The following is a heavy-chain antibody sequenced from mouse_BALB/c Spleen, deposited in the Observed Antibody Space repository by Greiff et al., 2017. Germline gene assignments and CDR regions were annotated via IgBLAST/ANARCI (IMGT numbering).Heavy chain of an antibody. CDR2: INPGSGGT. J-gene: IGHJ3*01. Sequence: VQLQQSGAELVRPGPSVKVSCKASGYAFTNYLLEWVKQRPGQGLEWIGVINPGSGGTNYNEKFKGKATLTADKSSSTAYMQLISLTSDDSAVYFCARSGSSGGFAYWGQGTLVTVSA. D-gene: IGHD1-1*01. CDR1: GYAFTNYL. V-gene: IGHV1-54*03. CDR3: ARSGSSGGFAY.